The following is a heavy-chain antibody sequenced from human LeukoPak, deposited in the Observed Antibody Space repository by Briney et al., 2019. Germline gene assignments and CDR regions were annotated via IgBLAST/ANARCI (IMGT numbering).Heavy chain of an antibody. CDR2: ISSGSGSSI. CDR1: GFTFSIYA. D-gene: IGHD4-17*01. J-gene: IGHJ4*02. V-gene: IGHV3-48*03. Sequence: GGSLRLSCGASGFTFSIYALNWVRQAPGKGLEWVSYISSGSGSSIHYADSVKGRFTISRDNSKNSLYLQMNSLRAEDTALYYCAREDDNGDLIDCWGQGTLVTVSS. CDR3: AREDDNGDLIDC.